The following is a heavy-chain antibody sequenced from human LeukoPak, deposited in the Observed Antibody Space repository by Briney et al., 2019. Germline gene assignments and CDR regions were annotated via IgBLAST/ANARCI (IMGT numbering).Heavy chain of an antibody. CDR2: ISAYNGNT. V-gene: IGHV1-18*01. D-gene: IGHD2-15*01. CDR1: GYTFTSYG. Sequence: ASVKVSCKASGYTFTSYGISWVRQAPGQGLEWMGWISAYNGNTNYAQKFQGRVTMTTDTSTSTAYMELRSLRSDDTAVYYCARDVKDIVVVFAAIAVRLDPLVQGTLVTVSS. CDR3: ARDVKDIVVVFAAIAVRLDP. J-gene: IGHJ5*02.